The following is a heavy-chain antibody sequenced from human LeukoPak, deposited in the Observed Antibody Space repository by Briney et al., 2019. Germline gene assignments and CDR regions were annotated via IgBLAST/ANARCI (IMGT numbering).Heavy chain of an antibody. CDR3: ARGKQLWLPYYFDY. J-gene: IGHJ4*02. V-gene: IGHV1-69*06. Sequence: SVTVSCKASGGTFSSYAISWVRQGPGQGLEWMGGIIPIFGTANYAQKFQGRVTITADKSTSTAYMKLSSLRSEDTAVYYCARGKQLWLPYYFDYWGQGTLVTVSS. D-gene: IGHD5-18*01. CDR1: GGTFSSYA. CDR2: IIPIFGTA.